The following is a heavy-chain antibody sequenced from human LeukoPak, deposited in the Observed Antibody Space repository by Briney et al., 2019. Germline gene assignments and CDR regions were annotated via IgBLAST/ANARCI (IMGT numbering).Heavy chain of an antibody. V-gene: IGHV4-34*01. D-gene: IGHD2-2*01. CDR3: ARGRSIVVVPAATPAMDV. Sequence: SETLSLTCAVYGGSFSGYYWSWIRQPPGKGLEWIGEINHSGSTNYNPSLKSRVTISVDTSKNQFSLKLSSVTPADTAVYYCARGRSIVVVPAATPAMDVWGKGTTVTVSS. CDR2: INHSGST. CDR1: GGSFSGYY. J-gene: IGHJ6*03.